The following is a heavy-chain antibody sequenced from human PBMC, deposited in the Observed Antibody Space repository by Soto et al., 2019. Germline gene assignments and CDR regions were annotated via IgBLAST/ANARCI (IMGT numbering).Heavy chain of an antibody. J-gene: IGHJ4*02. D-gene: IGHD3-22*01. V-gene: IGHV3-48*02. Sequence: GGSLRLSCAASGFTFSSYSMNWVRQAPGKGLEWVSYISSSSSTIYYADSVRGRFTISRDNAKNSLYLQMNSLRDEDTAVYYCARVDYYDSSGYYWPGDYWGRGTLVTVS. CDR2: ISSSSSTI. CDR1: GFTFSSYS. CDR3: ARVDYYDSSGYYWPGDY.